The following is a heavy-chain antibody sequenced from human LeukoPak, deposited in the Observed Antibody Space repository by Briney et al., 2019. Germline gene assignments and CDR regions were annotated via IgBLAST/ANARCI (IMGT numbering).Heavy chain of an antibody. J-gene: IGHJ4*02. CDR3: AKDLPKYQPMQSRLQD. D-gene: IGHD2-2*01. V-gene: IGHV3-30*18. Sequence: GGSLRLSCAASGFTFSSYGMHWVRQAPGKGLEWVAVISYDGSNKYYADSVKGRFTISRDNSKNTLYLQMNSLRAEDTAVYYCAKDLPKYQPMQSRLQDWGQGTLVTVSS. CDR2: ISYDGSNK. CDR1: GFTFSSYG.